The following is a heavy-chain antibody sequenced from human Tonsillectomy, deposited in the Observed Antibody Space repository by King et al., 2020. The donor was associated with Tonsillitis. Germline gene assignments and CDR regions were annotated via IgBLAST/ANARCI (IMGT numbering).Heavy chain of an antibody. CDR3: ARPHSRLMYYFDY. CDR1: GGSISSSSYY. J-gene: IGHJ4*02. CDR2: TYYSGST. Sequence: QLQESGPGLVKPSETLSLTCTVSGGSISSSSYYWGWIRQPPGKGLEWIGSTYYSGSTYYNPSLKSRVTISVDTSKNQFSLKLSSVTAADTAVYYCARPHSRLMYYFDYWGQGTLVTVSS. D-gene: IGHD2-8*01. V-gene: IGHV4-39*01.